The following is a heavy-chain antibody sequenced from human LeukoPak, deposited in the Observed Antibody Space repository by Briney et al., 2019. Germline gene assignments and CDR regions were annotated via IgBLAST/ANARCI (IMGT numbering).Heavy chain of an antibody. CDR3: ASDRVFYGLDV. CDR2: IKSDGSET. V-gene: IGHV3-74*01. J-gene: IGHJ6*02. Sequence: PGGSLRLSCAASGFTFSSYWMHWVRQAPGKGLMWVSRIKSDGSETSYAYSVKGRFTISRDNARNTLYLQMNSLRPEDTAIYYCASDRVFYGLDVWGQGTTVTVSS. CDR1: GFTFSSYW.